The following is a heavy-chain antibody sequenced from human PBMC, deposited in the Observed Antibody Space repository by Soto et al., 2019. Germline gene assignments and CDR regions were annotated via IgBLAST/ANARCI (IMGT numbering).Heavy chain of an antibody. CDR1: GGSISSSSYY. D-gene: IGHD2-15*01. V-gene: IGHV4-39*01. CDR2: IYYSEST. Sequence: SETLSLSCTVSGGSISSSSYYWGWIRQPPGKGLEWIGIIYYSESTYYNPSLKSRVTISVDTSKNQFSLKLSSVTAADTAVFYCGRYCPGGSCGGFDLWGRGTLVTVSS. J-gene: IGHJ2*01. CDR3: GRYCPGGSCGGFDL.